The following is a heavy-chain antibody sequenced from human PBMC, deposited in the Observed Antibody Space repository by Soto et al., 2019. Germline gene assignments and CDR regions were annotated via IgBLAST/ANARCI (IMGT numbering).Heavy chain of an antibody. V-gene: IGHV1-18*01. CDR1: GYTFTSDG. CDR2: INAYNGNT. J-gene: IGHJ4*02. D-gene: IGHD3-9*01. Sequence: ASVKGSCKASGYTFTSDGISWVRQAPGQGLEWMGWINAYNGNTNYAQKLQGRVTMTTDTSTSTAYMELRSLRSDDTAVYYCAREGYYDILTGYTPGGYWGQGTLVTVSS. CDR3: AREGYYDILTGYTPGGY.